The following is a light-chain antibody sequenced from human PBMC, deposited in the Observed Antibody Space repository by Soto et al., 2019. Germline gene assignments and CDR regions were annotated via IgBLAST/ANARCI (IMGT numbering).Light chain of an antibody. CDR2: GAS. Sequence: EIVMTQSPATLSVSPGERATLSCRASQSVSSNLAWYQQKPGQAPRLLIYGASTRATGIPARFSGSGSGTEFTLTISSLQSEDFAVYYCQQYKHWPLTFGQGTKVEIK. CDR3: QQYKHWPLT. V-gene: IGKV3-15*01. J-gene: IGKJ1*01. CDR1: QSVSSN.